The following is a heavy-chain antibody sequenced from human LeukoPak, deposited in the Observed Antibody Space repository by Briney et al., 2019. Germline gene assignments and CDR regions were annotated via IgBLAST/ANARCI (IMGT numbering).Heavy chain of an antibody. CDR1: GYTFTGYY. Sequence: ASVKVSCKASGYTFTGYYMHWVRQAPGQGLEWMGWINPNSGGTNYAQKFQGRVTMTRDTSISTAYMELSRLRSGDTAVYYCARGFPMDTAMVPYYFDYWGQGTLVTVSS. CDR2: INPNSGGT. D-gene: IGHD5-18*01. J-gene: IGHJ4*02. CDR3: ARGFPMDTAMVPYYFDY. V-gene: IGHV1-2*02.